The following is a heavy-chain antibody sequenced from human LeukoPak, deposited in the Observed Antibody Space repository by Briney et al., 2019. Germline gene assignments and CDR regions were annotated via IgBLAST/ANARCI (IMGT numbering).Heavy chain of an antibody. V-gene: IGHV4-39*01. CDR2: VYYTGST. CDR1: GGSISSTSYY. Sequence: KPSETLSLTCTVSGGSISSTSYYWGWIRQSPGKGMEWIGSVYYTGSTQDNPSLKGRVTISEDTSKNQFSLKLTSVTAEDTAVYYCARQLGDGYNLVYWVDHWGQGTLVTVSS. D-gene: IGHD5-24*01. J-gene: IGHJ5*02. CDR3: ARQLGDGYNLVYWVDH.